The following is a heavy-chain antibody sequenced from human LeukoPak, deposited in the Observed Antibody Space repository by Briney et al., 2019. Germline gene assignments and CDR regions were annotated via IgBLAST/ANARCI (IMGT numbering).Heavy chain of an antibody. CDR2: ISISGDRT. V-gene: IGHV3-23*01. CDR3: ANEIRPNDY. D-gene: IGHD4-17*01. CDR1: GFTFGDYA. Sequence: PGGSLRLSCTASGFTFGDYAMSWFRQAPGKGLEWVSAISISGDRTYYAHSVKGRFTISRDNSKNTVYLQMNSLRAEDTAVYYCANEIRPNDYWGQGTLVTVSS. J-gene: IGHJ4*02.